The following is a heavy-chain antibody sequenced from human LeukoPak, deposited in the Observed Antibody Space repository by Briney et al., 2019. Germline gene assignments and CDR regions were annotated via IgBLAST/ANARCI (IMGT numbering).Heavy chain of an antibody. CDR2: SDPEDGET. V-gene: IGHV1-24*01. D-gene: IGHD4-17*01. Sequence: ASVKVSCKVSGYTLTELSMHWVRQAPGKGLEWMGGSDPEDGETIYAQKFQGRVTMTEDTSTDTAYMELSSLRSEDTAVYYCATYSRGMTTVTPYYFDYWAREPWSPSPQ. J-gene: IGHJ4*02. CDR1: GYTLTELS. CDR3: ATYSRGMTTVTPYYFDY.